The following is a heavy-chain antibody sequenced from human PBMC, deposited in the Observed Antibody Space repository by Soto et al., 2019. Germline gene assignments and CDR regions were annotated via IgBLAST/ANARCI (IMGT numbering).Heavy chain of an antibody. D-gene: IGHD1-1*01. CDR3: ASRRDGNFDY. CDR1: GFTFTRYS. J-gene: IGHJ4*02. CDR2: ISSSSSYT. V-gene: IGHV3-21*05. Sequence: GGSLRLSCAASGFTFTRYSMNWVRQAPGKGLEWVSYISSSSSYTNYADSVKGRFTISRDNAKNSLYLQMNSLRAEDTAVYYCASRRDGNFDYWGQGTLVTVSS.